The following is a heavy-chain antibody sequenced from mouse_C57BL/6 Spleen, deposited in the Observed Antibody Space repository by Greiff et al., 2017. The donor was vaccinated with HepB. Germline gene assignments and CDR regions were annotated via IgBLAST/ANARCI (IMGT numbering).Heavy chain of an antibody. D-gene: IGHD1-1*01. V-gene: IGHV2-2*01. CDR3: ARRSSYYAMDY. CDR2: IWSGGST. J-gene: IGHJ4*01. CDR1: GFSLTSYG. Sequence: QVQLKQSGPGLVQPSQSLSITCTVSGFSLTSYGVHWVRQSPGMGLEWLGVIWSGGSTDYNAAFISSLSISKDNSKSQVFFKMNSLQADDTAIYYCARRSSYYAMDYWGQGTSVTVSS.